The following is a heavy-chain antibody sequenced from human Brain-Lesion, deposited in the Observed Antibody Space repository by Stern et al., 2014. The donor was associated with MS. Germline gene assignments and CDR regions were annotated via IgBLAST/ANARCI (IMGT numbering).Heavy chain of an antibody. D-gene: IGHD3-3*01. CDR2: INPNTGGT. J-gene: IGHJ6*02. V-gene: IGHV1-2*02. CDR3: ARDQRGITIFGVVTDYYYLGMDV. CDR1: GYIFTGYY. Sequence: VQLVESGAEVKKPGASVKVSCKTSGYIFTGYYIHWVRQAPGQGLAWMAWINPNTGGTKYAQKFQGRVTMSRDKSISTAYVELSSLTSDDTAVYYCARDQRGITIFGVVTDYYYLGMDVWGQGTTVTVSS.